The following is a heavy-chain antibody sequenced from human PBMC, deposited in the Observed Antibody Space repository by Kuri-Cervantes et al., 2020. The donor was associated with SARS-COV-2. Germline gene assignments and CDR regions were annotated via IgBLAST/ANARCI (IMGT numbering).Heavy chain of an antibody. CDR1: GFTFSSDS. J-gene: IGHJ2*01. D-gene: IGHD2-2*01. CDR3: ARAPQGRYCSSTSCPIVWYFDL. CDR2: ISSSSSYI. V-gene: IGHV3-21*01. Sequence: GGSLRLSCAASGFTFSSDSMNWVRQAPGKGLEWVSSISSSSSYIYYADSVKGRFTISRDNAKNSLYLQMNSLRAEDTAVYYCARAPQGRYCSSTSCPIVWYFDLWGRGTLVTVSS.